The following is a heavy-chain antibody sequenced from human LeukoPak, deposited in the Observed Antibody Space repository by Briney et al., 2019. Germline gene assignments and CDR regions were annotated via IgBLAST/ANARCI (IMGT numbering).Heavy chain of an antibody. Sequence: GGSLRLSCAASGFTFSSYWMSWVRQAPGKGLEWVSYISSSGSTIYYADSVKGRFTISRDNAKNSLYLQMNSLRAEDTAVYYCAELGITMIGGVWGKGTTVTIPS. CDR1: GFTFSSYW. CDR3: AELGITMIGGV. J-gene: IGHJ6*04. D-gene: IGHD3-10*02. CDR2: ISSSGSTI. V-gene: IGHV3-48*04.